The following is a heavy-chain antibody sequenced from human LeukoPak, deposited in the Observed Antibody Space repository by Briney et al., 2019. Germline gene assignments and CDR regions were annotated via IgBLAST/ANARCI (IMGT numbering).Heavy chain of an antibody. J-gene: IGHJ4*02. CDR3: ARDLLLENWNDASVY. CDR1: GYTFTGYY. D-gene: IGHD1-1*01. Sequence: ASVKVSCKASGYTFTGYYMHWVRQAPGQGLEWMGWINPNSGGTNYAQKFQGRVTMTRDTSISTAYMELSRLRSDDTAVYYCARDLLLENWNDASVYWGQGTLVTVSS. V-gene: IGHV1-2*02. CDR2: INPNSGGT.